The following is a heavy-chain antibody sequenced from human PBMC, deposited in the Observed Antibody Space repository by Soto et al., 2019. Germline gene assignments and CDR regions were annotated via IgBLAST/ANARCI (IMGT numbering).Heavy chain of an antibody. Sequence: QVQLVESGGGVVQPGRSLRLSCTSSGFTFSSYAMHWVRQAPGKGLEWVAVISYDGSNEYYADSVKGRFTISRDNSKNTLYLQMNSLRAEDTDVYYCARATYSRSYFGDYWGQGTLVTVSS. J-gene: IGHJ4*02. D-gene: IGHD6-6*01. V-gene: IGHV3-30-3*01. CDR1: GFTFSSYA. CDR3: ARATYSRSYFGDY. CDR2: ISYDGSNE.